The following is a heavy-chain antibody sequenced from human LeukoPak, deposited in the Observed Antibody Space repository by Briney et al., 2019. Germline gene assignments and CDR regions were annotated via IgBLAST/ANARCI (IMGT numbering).Heavy chain of an antibody. Sequence: PGGSLRLSCAASGFTVSSNYMSWVRQAPGKGLEWVSVIYSGGITYYADSVKGRFTIPRDNSKNTLYLQMNSLRAEDTAVYYCARLREIPVFGVVTKSTSYFDYWGQGTLVTVSS. CDR1: GFTVSSNY. V-gene: IGHV3-53*01. CDR3: ARLREIPVFGVVTKSTSYFDY. J-gene: IGHJ4*02. D-gene: IGHD3-3*01. CDR2: IYSGGIT.